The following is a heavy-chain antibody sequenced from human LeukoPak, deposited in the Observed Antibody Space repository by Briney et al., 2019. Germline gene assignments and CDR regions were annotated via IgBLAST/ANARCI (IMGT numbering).Heavy chain of an antibody. D-gene: IGHD6-6*01. J-gene: IGHJ6*03. CDR3: ASFYGAARPRPPYYYYYMDV. CDR2: ISGSGGST. V-gene: IGHV3-23*01. Sequence: GGSLRLSCAASGFTLSSYAMSWVRQAPGKGLEWVSAISGSGGSTYYADSVKGRFTISRDNSKNSLYLQMNSLRAEDTALYYCASFYGAARPRPPYYYYYMDVWGKGTTVTVSS. CDR1: GFTLSSYA.